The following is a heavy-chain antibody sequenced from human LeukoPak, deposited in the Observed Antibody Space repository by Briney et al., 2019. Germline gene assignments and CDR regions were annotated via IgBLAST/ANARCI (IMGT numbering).Heavy chain of an antibody. CDR3: ATIRGDSSSWYVGDYFDY. D-gene: IGHD6-13*01. CDR1: GFTFSDYY. Sequence: AGGSLRPSCAASGFTFSDYYMSWIRQAPGKGLEWVSYISSSGSTIYYADSVKGRFTISRDNAKNSLYLQMNSLRAEDTAVYYCATIRGDSSSWYVGDYFDYWGQGTLVTVSS. V-gene: IGHV3-11*01. CDR2: ISSSGSTI. J-gene: IGHJ4*02.